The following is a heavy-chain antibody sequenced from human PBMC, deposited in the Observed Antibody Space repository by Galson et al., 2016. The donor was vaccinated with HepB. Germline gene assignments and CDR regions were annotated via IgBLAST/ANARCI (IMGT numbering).Heavy chain of an antibody. CDR1: GFSFSTSGVG. CDR2: IYWDDDM. CDR3: VYRRLSNYPTGFDY. V-gene: IGHV2-5*02. D-gene: IGHD4-11*01. J-gene: IGHJ4*02. Sequence: PALVKPTQTLTLTCTFSGFSFSTSGVGVGWVRQPPGKSLEWLALIYWDDDMRYRPSLESRLTITRDTSKNQVVLTMTNMDPVDTATYYCVYRRLSNYPTGFDYWGQGTLVTVSS.